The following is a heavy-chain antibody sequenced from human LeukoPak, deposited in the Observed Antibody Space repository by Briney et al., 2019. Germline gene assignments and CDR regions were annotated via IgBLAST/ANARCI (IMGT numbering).Heavy chain of an antibody. Sequence: PSETLSLTCAVYGGSFSGYYWSWIRQPPGKGLVWVGEINHSGSTNYNPSLKSRVTISVDTSKNQFSLKLSSVTAADTAVYYCARGPPIAVGGKGGHFDYWGQGTLVTVSS. CDR3: ARGPPIAVGGKGGHFDY. J-gene: IGHJ4*02. V-gene: IGHV4-34*01. CDR2: INHSGST. CDR1: GGSFSGYY. D-gene: IGHD6-19*01.